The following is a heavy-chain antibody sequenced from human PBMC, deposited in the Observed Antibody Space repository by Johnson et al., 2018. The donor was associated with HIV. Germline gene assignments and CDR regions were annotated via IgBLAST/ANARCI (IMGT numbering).Heavy chain of an antibody. Sequence: QVQLVESGGGLVQPGRSLRLSCAASGFTFSSYGMHWVRQAPGKGLAWVAVVSYDGTNKSYAVPVKGRFTISRDNSKHTLYLEMHSLGAEDTALYYCASGAYCDFWSGLAHAFDIWGQGTMVTVSS. J-gene: IGHJ3*02. V-gene: IGHV3-30*03. CDR3: ASGAYCDFWSGLAHAFDI. CDR2: VSYDGTNK. CDR1: GFTFSSYG. D-gene: IGHD3-3*01.